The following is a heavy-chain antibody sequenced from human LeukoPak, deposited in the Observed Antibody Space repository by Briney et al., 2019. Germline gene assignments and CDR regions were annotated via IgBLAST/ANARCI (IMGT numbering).Heavy chain of an antibody. J-gene: IGHJ3*02. CDR3: ARLKYCGGDCATGAFDI. D-gene: IGHD2-21*01. CDR1: GYSISSGYY. Sequence: SETLSLTCAVSGYSISSGYYWGWIRQPPGKGLGWSGSIYHSGSTYYNPSRTRRVTISVDTSNNQFSLKLSSVTAADTAVYYCARLKYCGGDCATGAFDIWGQGTMVTVSS. CDR2: IYHSGST. V-gene: IGHV4-38-2*01.